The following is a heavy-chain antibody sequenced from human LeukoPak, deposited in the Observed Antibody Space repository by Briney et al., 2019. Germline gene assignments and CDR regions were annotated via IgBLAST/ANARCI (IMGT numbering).Heavy chain of an antibody. CDR2: ISAYNGNT. Sequence: ASVKISCKASGYTFTNYGISWVRQAPGQGLEWMGWISAYNGNTNYAQKLQGRVTMTTDTSTSTAYMEVRSLRSDDTAVYYCARDLTGISGYKYGPFDYWGQGALVTVAS. J-gene: IGHJ4*02. CDR3: ARDLTGISGYKYGPFDY. V-gene: IGHV1-18*04. CDR1: GYTFTNYG. D-gene: IGHD5-24*01.